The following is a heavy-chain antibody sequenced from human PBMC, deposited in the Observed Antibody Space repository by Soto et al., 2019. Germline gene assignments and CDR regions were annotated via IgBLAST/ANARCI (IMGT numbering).Heavy chain of an antibody. V-gene: IGHV1-18*04. D-gene: IGHD2-2*03. J-gene: IGHJ4*02. CDR2: SSAYNGNT. Sequence: SVKVSSQASRYTFTSYGIRWVRQAPAQGLEWMGWSSAYNGNTNYAQKLQGRVTMTTDTSTSTAYMELSSLRADDTAVYYCARDMDTVVTPCPEKEIDYWGQGTLVTVSS. CDR1: RYTFTSYG. CDR3: ARDMDTVVTPCPEKEIDY.